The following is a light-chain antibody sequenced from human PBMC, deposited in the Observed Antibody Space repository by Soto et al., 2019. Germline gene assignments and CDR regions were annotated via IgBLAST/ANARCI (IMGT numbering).Light chain of an antibody. V-gene: IGLV2-8*01. CDR2: EVS. Sequence: QSVLTQPPSASGSPGQSVTISCTGTSSDVGRYNYISWYQQRPGKAPKLIIYEVSKRPSGVPDRLSGFKYGNTASLTVSGLLAEDEADYYCTSYTSTSTYVFGTGTKVTVL. CDR3: TSYTSTSTYV. J-gene: IGLJ1*01. CDR1: SSDVGRYNY.